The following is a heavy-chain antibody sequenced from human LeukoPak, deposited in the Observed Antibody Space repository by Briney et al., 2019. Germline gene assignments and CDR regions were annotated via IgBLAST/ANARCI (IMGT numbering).Heavy chain of an antibody. V-gene: IGHV4-59*01. D-gene: IGHD6-19*01. Sequence: SETLSLTCTVSGGSISSYYWSWIRQPPGKGLEWIGYIYYSGSTNYNPSLKSRVTISVDTSKNQFSLKLSSVTAAVTAVYYCARDRAVAGTGKSPSNPNDYWGQGTLVTVSS. CDR1: GGSISSYY. CDR3: ARDRAVAGTGKSPSNPNDY. CDR2: IYYSGST. J-gene: IGHJ4*02.